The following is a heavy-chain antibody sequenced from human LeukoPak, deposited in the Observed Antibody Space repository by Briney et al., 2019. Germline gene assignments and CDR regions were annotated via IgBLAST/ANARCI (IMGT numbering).Heavy chain of an antibody. CDR2: IKQDGSDT. CDR3: ARGHLGLNY. V-gene: IGHV3-7*01. CDR1: GLAFSSFW. J-gene: IGHJ4*02. D-gene: IGHD3-16*01. Sequence: GGSLRLSCAVSGLAFSSFWMSWVRQAPGKGPEWVATIKQDGSDTYYMDSVKGRFTISRDNAENSLHLQMSSVRADDTAMYYCARGHLGLNYWGQGPWSPSPQ.